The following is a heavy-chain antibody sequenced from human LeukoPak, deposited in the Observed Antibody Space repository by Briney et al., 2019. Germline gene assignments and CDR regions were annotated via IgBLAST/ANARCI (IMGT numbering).Heavy chain of an antibody. CDR1: GFTFGDYA. CDR2: IRSKAYGGTT. J-gene: IGHJ5*02. CDR3: TKESSGWYEGWFDP. V-gene: IGHV3-49*04. D-gene: IGHD6-19*01. Sequence: PGRSLRLSCTASGFTFGDYAMSWGRQAPGKGLDWVGFIRSKAYGGTTEYAASVKGRFTISRDDSKSIAYLQMNSLKTEDTAVYYCTKESSGWYEGWFDPWGQGTLVTVSS.